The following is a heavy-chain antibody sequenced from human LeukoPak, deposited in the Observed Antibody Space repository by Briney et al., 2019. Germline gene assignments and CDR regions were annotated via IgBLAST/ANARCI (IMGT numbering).Heavy chain of an antibody. D-gene: IGHD4-11*01. CDR1: GFTFSSYG. Sequence: PGGSLRLSCAASGFTFSSYGMHWVRQAPGKGLEWVSSITNSGDTTYYADSVKGRFTISRDNSKNTLYLQMNSLRAEDTALYYCSDSNYWYPVDYWGQGTLVTVSS. CDR3: SDSNYWYPVDY. CDR2: ITNSGDTT. J-gene: IGHJ4*02. V-gene: IGHV3-23*01.